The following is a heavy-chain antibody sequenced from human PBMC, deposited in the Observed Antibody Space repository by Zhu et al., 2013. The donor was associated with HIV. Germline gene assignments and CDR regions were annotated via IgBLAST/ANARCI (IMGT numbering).Heavy chain of an antibody. D-gene: IGHD6-13*01. CDR3: VRDQRFIAAAGFFDY. V-gene: IGHV1-18*01. Sequence: QVQLXQSGAEVKKPGASVKVSCKASGYTFSSYGISWVRQAPGQGLEWMAWISAYNGNTNYAQKLQGRVTMTTDTSTSTAYMELRSLRSDDTAVYYCVRDQRFIAAAGFFDYWGQGTLVTVSS. J-gene: IGHJ4*02. CDR1: GYTFSSYG. CDR2: ISAYNGNT.